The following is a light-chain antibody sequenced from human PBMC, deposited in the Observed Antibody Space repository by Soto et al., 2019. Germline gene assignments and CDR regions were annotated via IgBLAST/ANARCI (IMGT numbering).Light chain of an antibody. J-gene: IGLJ2*01. Sequence: QSVLTQPASVSGSPGQAITISCTGTSSDVGTYNFVSWYQQYPGKAPKLMIYEVRKRPSGITDRFSGSKSGNTASLTISGLQDEDEADYYSCSYAGSSSVIFGGGTKVTIL. CDR2: EVR. CDR3: CSYAGSSSVI. V-gene: IGLV2-23*02. CDR1: SSDVGTYNF.